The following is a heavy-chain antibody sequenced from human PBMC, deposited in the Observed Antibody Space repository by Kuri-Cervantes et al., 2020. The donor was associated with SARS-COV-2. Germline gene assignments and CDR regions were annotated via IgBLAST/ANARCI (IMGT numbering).Heavy chain of an antibody. V-gene: IGHV3-23*01. CDR1: GFTFSSYA. J-gene: IGHJ4*02. Sequence: GESLKISCAASGFTFSSYAMSWVRQAPGKGLEWVSAISGSGGSTYYADSVKGRFTISRDNAKNSPYLQMNSLRAEDTAVYYCARDQVDADYWGQGTLVTVSS. CDR3: ARDQVDADY. CDR2: ISGSGGST. D-gene: IGHD2-15*01.